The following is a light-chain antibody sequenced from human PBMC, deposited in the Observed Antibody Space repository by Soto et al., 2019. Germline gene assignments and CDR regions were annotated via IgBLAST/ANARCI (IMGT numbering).Light chain of an antibody. Sequence: DIQMIQSPSSLSASVGDRVTITCRASQVIGNYLAWYQQKPGKVPKLLIYGAYTLQSGVPSRFSGSGSGTDFTLTISSLQPEDVAIYYCQKYNSGLITFGQGTRLEIK. J-gene: IGKJ5*01. V-gene: IGKV1-27*01. CDR1: QVIGNY. CDR2: GAY. CDR3: QKYNSGLIT.